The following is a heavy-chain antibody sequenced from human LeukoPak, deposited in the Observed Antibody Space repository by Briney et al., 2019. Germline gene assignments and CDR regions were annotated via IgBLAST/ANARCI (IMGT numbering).Heavy chain of an antibody. V-gene: IGHV4-39*07. J-gene: IGHJ4*02. CDR3: ARDRIDYGAGFDY. Sequence: SETLSLTCTVSGGSISSSSYYWGWIRQPPGKGLEWIGSIYYSGSTYYNPSLKSRVTISVDTSKNQFSLKLSSVTAADTAVYYCARDRIDYGAGFDYWGQGTLVTVSS. D-gene: IGHD4-17*01. CDR1: GGSISSSSYY. CDR2: IYYSGST.